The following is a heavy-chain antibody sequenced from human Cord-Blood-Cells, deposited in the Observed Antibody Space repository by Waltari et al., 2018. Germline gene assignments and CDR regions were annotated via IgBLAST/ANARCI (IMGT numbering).Heavy chain of an antibody. V-gene: IGHV4-34*01. Sequence: QVQLQQWGAGLLKPSETLSLTCAVYGGSFSGYYWSWIRQPPGKGLEWIGEINHRGSTNYNPSLKSRVTISVDTSKNQFSLKLSSVTAADTAVYYCARYPIGITGTTFDYWGQGTLVTVSS. CDR2: INHRGST. CDR3: ARYPIGITGTTFDY. CDR1: GGSFSGYY. D-gene: IGHD1-7*01. J-gene: IGHJ4*02.